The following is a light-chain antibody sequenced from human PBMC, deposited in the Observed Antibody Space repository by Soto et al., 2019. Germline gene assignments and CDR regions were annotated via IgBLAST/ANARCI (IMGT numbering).Light chain of an antibody. Sequence: QSVLTQPPAASGTPGQRVTISCSGSSSNIGRNTANWYRQLPGTAPKLLIYSNDLRPSGVPDRLSGSNSGTSASLAISGLQSEDEDDYYCAAWDDSLNGYVFVTGTKLTVL. CDR2: SND. CDR3: AAWDDSLNGYV. CDR1: SSNIGRNT. J-gene: IGLJ1*01. V-gene: IGLV1-44*01.